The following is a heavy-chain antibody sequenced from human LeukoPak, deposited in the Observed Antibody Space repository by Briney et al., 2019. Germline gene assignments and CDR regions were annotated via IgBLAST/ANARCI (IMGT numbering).Heavy chain of an antibody. CDR2: FLYSGTT. CDR1: NGAVKNYY. D-gene: IGHD1-26*01. V-gene: IGHV4-59*02. Sequence: PSETLSLTCSVSNGAVKNYYWTWIRQPPGQGLEWIGNFLYSGTTTYRASLDSRLIISVDNSKNTVSLRLLSVTAADTAVYYCATLVYSGSRYHFDTWGQGTLVTVSS. CDR3: ATLVYSGSRYHFDT. J-gene: IGHJ4*02.